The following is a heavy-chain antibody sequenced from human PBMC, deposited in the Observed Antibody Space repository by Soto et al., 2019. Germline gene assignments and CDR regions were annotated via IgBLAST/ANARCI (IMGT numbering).Heavy chain of an antibody. J-gene: IGHJ5*02. CDR3: ARALVYDFWGGRNWFDP. V-gene: IGHV4-59*01. CDR1: GGSITDNY. D-gene: IGHD3-3*01. CDR2: IYYTGIT. Sequence: QVQLQQSGPGLLKPSETLSLTCSVSGGSITDNYWTWIRQSPGKGLEWVGYIYYTGITNYNPSLKRRVTIPLHRTKNQFSLNLDSVTAADTAVYYCARALVYDFWGGRNWFDPWGQGTLVTVSS.